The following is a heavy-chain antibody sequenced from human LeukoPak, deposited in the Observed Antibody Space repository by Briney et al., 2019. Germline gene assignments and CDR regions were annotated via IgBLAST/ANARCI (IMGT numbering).Heavy chain of an antibody. CDR1: GGSIRSSNW. V-gene: IGHV4-4*02. CDR3: AREDSSGYLGY. CDR2: IYHSGST. Sequence: PSETLSLTCAVSGGSIRSSNWWSWVRQSPGKGLEWIGEIYHSGSTNYNPSLKSRVTISVDKSENQLSLKLSSVTAADTAVYYCAREDSSGYLGYWGQGTLVTVSS. J-gene: IGHJ4*02. D-gene: IGHD3-22*01.